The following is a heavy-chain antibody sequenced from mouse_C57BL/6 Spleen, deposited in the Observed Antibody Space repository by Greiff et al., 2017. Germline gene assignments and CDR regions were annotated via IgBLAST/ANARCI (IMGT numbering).Heavy chain of an antibody. CDR3: VREDDYDDYYAMDY. CDR2: IRSKSSNYAT. D-gene: IGHD2-4*01. V-gene: IGHV10-3*01. Sequence: EVQGVESGGGLVQPTGSLKLSCAASGFTFNTYAMHWVRPAPGKGLEWVARIRSKSSNYATYYADSVKDRFTISSDDSQSMLYLQMNNLKTEDTAMYYCVREDDYDDYYAMDYWGQGTSVTVSS. CDR1: GFTFNTYA. J-gene: IGHJ4*01.